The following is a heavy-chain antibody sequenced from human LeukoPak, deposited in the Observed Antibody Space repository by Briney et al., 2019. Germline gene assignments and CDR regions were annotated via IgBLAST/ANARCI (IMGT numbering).Heavy chain of an antibody. D-gene: IGHD2-2*01. Sequence: PSETLSLTCTVSGGSISSYYWSWIRQPAGKGLEWIGRIYTSGSTNYNPSLKSRVTMSVDTSKNQFSLKLSSVTAADTAVYYCARAAYCSSTSCYDDAFDIWGQGTMVTVSS. J-gene: IGHJ3*02. CDR3: ARAAYCSSTSCYDDAFDI. CDR1: GGSISSYY. CDR2: IYTSGST. V-gene: IGHV4-4*07.